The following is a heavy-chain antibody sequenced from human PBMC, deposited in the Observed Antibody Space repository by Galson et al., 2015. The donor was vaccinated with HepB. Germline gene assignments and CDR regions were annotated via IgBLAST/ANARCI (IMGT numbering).Heavy chain of an antibody. J-gene: IGHJ4*02. V-gene: IGHV3-48*03. D-gene: IGHD6-19*01. CDR1: GFTFSSYE. CDR2: ISSSGSTI. Sequence: SLRLSCAASGFTFSSYEMNWVRQAPGKGLEWVSYISSSGSTIYYADSVKGRFTISRDNAKNSLYLQMNSLRAEDTAVYYCAGSIAVADGFDYWGQGTLVTVSS. CDR3: AGSIAVADGFDY.